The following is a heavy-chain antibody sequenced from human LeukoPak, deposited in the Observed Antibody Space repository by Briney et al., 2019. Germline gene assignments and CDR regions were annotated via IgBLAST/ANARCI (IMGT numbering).Heavy chain of an antibody. CDR2: ISSASSYT. Sequence: PGGSLRLSCAASGFTFSDYYMSWIRQAPREGLEWVSYISSASSYTNYADSVKGRFTISRDNAKNSLYLQMNSLRAEDTAVYYCARSRDCSGGSCYSGLDYWGQGTLVTVSS. J-gene: IGHJ4*02. CDR3: ARSRDCSGGSCYSGLDY. D-gene: IGHD2-15*01. CDR1: GFTFSDYY. V-gene: IGHV3-11*06.